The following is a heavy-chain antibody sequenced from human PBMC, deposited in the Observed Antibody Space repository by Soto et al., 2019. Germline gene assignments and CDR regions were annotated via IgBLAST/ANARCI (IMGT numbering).Heavy chain of an antibody. V-gene: IGHV4-30-4*01. D-gene: IGHD1-26*01. CDR2: IYYSGST. J-gene: IGHJ6*02. CDR1: GGSISSGDYY. Sequence: SETLSLTCTVSGGSISSGDYYWSWIRQPPGKGLEWIGYIYYSGSTYYNPSLKSRVTISVDTSKNQFSLKLSSVTAADTAVYYCARDAGGGYGMYFWGQGTTVTVYS. CDR3: ARDAGGGYGMYF.